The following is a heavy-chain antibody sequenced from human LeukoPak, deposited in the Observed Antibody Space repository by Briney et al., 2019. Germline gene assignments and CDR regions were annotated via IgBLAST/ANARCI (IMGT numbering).Heavy chain of an antibody. CDR1: GGSISSSSYY. V-gene: IGHV4-39*01. CDR2: IYYSGST. J-gene: IGHJ3*02. CDR3: ARPSIDDAFDI. D-gene: IGHD3-16*02. Sequence: SETLSLTCTVSGGSISSSSYYWGWIRQPPGKGQEWIGSIYYSGSTYYNPSLKSRVTISVDTSKNQFSLKLSSVTAADTAVYYCARPSIDDAFDIWGQGTMVTVSS.